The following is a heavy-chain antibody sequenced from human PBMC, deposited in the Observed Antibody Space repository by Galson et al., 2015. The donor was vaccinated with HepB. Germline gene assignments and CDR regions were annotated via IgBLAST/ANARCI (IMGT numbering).Heavy chain of an antibody. J-gene: IGHJ4*02. V-gene: IGHV3-23*01. CDR1: GFTFRNYA. D-gene: IGHD1-26*01. Sequence: SLRLSCAASGFTFRNYAMTWVRQAPGKGLEWVSTISGSEGGTYYADSVRGRATISRDYSDNRLYLQMNSLRAEDTALYYCAKGRGVGATPHTFDFWGQGTLVTVSS. CDR2: ISGSEGGT. CDR3: AKGRGVGATPHTFDF.